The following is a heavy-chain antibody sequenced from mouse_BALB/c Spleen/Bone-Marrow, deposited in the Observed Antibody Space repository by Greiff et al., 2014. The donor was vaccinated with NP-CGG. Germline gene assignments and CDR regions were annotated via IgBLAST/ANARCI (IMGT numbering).Heavy chain of an antibody. V-gene: IGHV5-6-3*01. CDR2: INSNGGST. Sequence: DVKLVESGGGLVQPGGSLKLSCAASGFAFSSYGMSWVRQTPDKRLELVATINSNGGSTYYPDSVKGRFTISRDNAKNTLYLQMSSLKSEDTGMYYCARDPLYYYAWGQGTLVTVSA. J-gene: IGHJ3*01. CDR3: ARDPLYYYA. CDR1: GFAFSSYG. D-gene: IGHD1-1*01.